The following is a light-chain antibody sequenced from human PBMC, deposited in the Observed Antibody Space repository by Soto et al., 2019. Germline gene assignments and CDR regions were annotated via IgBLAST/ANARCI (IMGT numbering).Light chain of an antibody. Sequence: DIVMTQSPDSLAVSLGERATINCESSESVLDSSNNKNYLAWYQQKPGQPPKLLIYWASTRESGVPDRFSGGGSGTDFTLTISSLQAEDVAVYYCQQYYSPPPAFGHGTKVEIK. CDR1: ESVLDSSNNKNY. CDR2: WAS. J-gene: IGKJ1*01. V-gene: IGKV4-1*01. CDR3: QQYYSPPPA.